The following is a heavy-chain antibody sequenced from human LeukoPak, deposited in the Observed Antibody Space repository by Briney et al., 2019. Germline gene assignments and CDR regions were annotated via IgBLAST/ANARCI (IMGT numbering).Heavy chain of an antibody. CDR2: IRYDGSNK. J-gene: IGHJ4*02. Sequence: GGSLRLSCAASGFTFSSYGMHWVRQAPGKGLEWVAFIRYDGSNKYYADSVKGRFTISRDNSKNTLYLQMNSLRAEDTAVYYCAKDPASSDTATVRSRYFDYWGQGTLVTVSS. V-gene: IGHV3-30*02. CDR1: GFTFSSYG. CDR3: AKDPASSDTATVRSRYFDY. D-gene: IGHD5-18*01.